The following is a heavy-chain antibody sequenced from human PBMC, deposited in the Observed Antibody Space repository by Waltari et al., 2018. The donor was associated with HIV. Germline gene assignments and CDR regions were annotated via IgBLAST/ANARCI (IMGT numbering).Heavy chain of an antibody. CDR3: ASTYYDLLEGWYFDF. D-gene: IGHD3-3*01. J-gene: IGHJ4*02. V-gene: IGHV4-38-2*02. Sequence: PGLVKPSETLSLTCSVSDYSITSGYYWGWIRQSPGRGLEWIGSISHSGTTVYSPSLKSRITLFRNTSKNQFFLKLTSATAADTAVYYCASTYYDLLEGWYFDFWGQGRLVTVSS. CDR2: ISHSGTT. CDR1: DYSITSGYY.